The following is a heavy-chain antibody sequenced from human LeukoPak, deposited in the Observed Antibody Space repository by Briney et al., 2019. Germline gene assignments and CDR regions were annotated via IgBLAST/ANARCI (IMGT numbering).Heavy chain of an antibody. D-gene: IGHD3-10*01. J-gene: IGHJ6*02. CDR3: ARSVGYYYGSGSGYYYGMDV. CDR2: ISSSSSYI. V-gene: IGHV3-21*01. CDR1: GFTFSIYS. Sequence: PGGSLRLSCAASGFTFSIYSMNWVRQAPGKGLEWVSSISSSSSYIYYADSVKGRFTISRDNAKNSLYLQMNSLRAEDTAVYYCARSVGYYYGSGSGYYYGMDVWGQGTTVTVSS.